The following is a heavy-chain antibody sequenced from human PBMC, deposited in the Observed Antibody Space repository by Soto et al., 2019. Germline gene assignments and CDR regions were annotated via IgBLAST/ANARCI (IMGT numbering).Heavy chain of an antibody. CDR1: GFSLSTSGVS. J-gene: IGHJ4*02. Sequence: QITLKESGPTLVKPTQTLTLTCTFSGFSLSTSGVSVGRIRQPPGKALEWLALIYWDDEKRYSPSLMSRLTIAKDTSKNLVVLTMTNMDPLDTATYYCANRRAQQLLARSYYFDFWGQGTLVTVSS. D-gene: IGHD6-13*01. V-gene: IGHV2-5*02. CDR3: ANRRAQQLLARSYYFDF. CDR2: IYWDDEK.